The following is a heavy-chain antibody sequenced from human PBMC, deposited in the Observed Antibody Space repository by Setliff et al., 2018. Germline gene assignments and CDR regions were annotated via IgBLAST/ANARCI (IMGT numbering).Heavy chain of an antibody. Sequence: GASVKVSCKASGYTFTGYYMHWVRQAPGQGLEWMGWINPNSGGTNYAQKFQGRVTMTRDTSISTAYMELSRLRSDDTAVYYCARDKGGAVAGTGIWGQGTMVTVSS. CDR3: ARDKGGAVAGTGI. V-gene: IGHV1-2*02. D-gene: IGHD6-19*01. CDR2: INPNSGGT. J-gene: IGHJ3*02. CDR1: GYTFTGYY.